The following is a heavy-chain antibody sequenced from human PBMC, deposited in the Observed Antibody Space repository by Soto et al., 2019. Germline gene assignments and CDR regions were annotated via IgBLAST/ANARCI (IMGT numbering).Heavy chain of an antibody. CDR3: ARANQMDSSGWYPEDY. D-gene: IGHD6-19*01. J-gene: IGHJ4*02. Sequence: QVQLVQSGAEVKKPGASVKVSCKASGYTFTSYSVHWVRQAPGQGLEWMGWINPGNGNTRYSQNFQGRVTITRDTSASTAYMELSSLTSEDTAVYFCARANQMDSSGWYPEDYWGQGTLVTVSS. CDR2: INPGNGNT. V-gene: IGHV1-3*01. CDR1: GYTFTSYS.